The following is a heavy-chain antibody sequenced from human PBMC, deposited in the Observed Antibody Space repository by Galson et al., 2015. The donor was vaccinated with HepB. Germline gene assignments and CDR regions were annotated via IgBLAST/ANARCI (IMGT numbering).Heavy chain of an antibody. V-gene: IGHV1-69*13. D-gene: IGHD2-2*02. CDR3: ASGGYQLLYRLPPYYYYMDV. Sequence: SVKVSCKASGGTFSSYAISWVRQAPGQGLEWMGGIIPIFGTANYAQKFQGRVTITADESTSTAYMELSSLRSEDTAVYYCASGGYQLLYRLPPYYYYMDVWGKGTTVTVSS. J-gene: IGHJ6*03. CDR2: IIPIFGTA. CDR1: GGTFSSYA.